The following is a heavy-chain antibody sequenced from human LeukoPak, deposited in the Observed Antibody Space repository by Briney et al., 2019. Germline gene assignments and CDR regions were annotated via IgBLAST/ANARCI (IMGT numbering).Heavy chain of an antibody. CDR3: ARHRTIYYDSSGYWV. CDR2: INHSGST. J-gene: IGHJ4*02. D-gene: IGHD3-22*01. Sequence: PSETLSLTCAVYGGSFSGYYWSWIRQPPGKGLEWIGEINHSGSTNYNPSLKSRVTISVDTSKNQFSLKLSSATAADTAVYYCARHRTIYYDSSGYWVWGQGTLVTVSS. CDR1: GGSFSGYY. V-gene: IGHV4-34*01.